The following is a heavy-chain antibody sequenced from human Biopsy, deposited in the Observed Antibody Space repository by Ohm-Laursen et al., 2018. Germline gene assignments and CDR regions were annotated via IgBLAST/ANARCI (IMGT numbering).Heavy chain of an antibody. Sequence: VASVKVSCKVSGYAVTEFSMHWVRQAPGKGLEWMGGFAPENGKTVYAQNFQARVSLTEDTSTDTAYMELRSLRSEDTAVYYCAADINVWNVNYWGQGTQVTVSS. CDR2: FAPENGKT. CDR1: GYAVTEFS. D-gene: IGHD1-1*01. J-gene: IGHJ4*02. V-gene: IGHV1-24*01. CDR3: AADINVWNVNY.